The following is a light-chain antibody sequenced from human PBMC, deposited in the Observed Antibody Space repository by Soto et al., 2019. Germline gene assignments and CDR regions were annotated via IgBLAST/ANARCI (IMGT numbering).Light chain of an antibody. CDR3: QQYYSYPFT. CDR1: QGISSY. V-gene: IGKV1-8*01. CDR2: AAS. J-gene: IGKJ3*01. Sequence: AIRMTQSPSSFSASTGDRVTITCRASQGISSYLAWYQQKPGKAPKLLIYAASPLQSGVPSRFSGSGPGTDFTLTISCLQAEDFATYYCQQYYSYPFTFRPGTKVDIK.